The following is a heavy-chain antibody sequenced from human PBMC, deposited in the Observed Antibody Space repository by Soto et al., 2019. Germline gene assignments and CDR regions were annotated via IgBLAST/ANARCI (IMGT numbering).Heavy chain of an antibody. J-gene: IGHJ6*02. CDR2: IYYSGST. CDR3: ARGWPIVVVPAAVDYYYYGMDV. Sequence: PSETLSLTCTVSGGSVSSGSYYWSWIRQPPGKGLEWIGYIYYSGSTNYNPSLKSRVTISVDTSKNQFSLKLSSVTAADTAVYYCARGWPIVVVPAAVDYYYYGMDVWGQGTTVTVS. D-gene: IGHD2-2*01. CDR1: GGSVSSGSYY. V-gene: IGHV4-61*01.